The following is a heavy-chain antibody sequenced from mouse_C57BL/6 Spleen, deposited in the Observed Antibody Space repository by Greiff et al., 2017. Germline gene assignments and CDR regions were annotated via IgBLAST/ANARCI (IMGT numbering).Heavy chain of an antibody. J-gene: IGHJ3*01. CDR2: IYPGDGDT. CDR3: ARSTAQATAWFAY. D-gene: IGHD3-2*02. V-gene: IGHV1-82*01. Sequence: QVQLQQSGPELVKPGASVKISCKASGYAFSSSWMNWVKQRPGKGLEWIGRIYPGDGDTNYNGKFKGKATLTADKSSSTAYMQLSSLTSEDSAVYCCARSTAQATAWFAYWGQGTLVTVSA. CDR1: GYAFSSSW.